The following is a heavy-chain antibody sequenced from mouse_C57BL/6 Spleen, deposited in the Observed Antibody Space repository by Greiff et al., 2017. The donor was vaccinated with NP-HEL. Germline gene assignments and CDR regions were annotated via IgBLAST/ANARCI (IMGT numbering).Heavy chain of an antibody. D-gene: IGHD2-4*01. Sequence: QVQLQQPGAELVKPGASVKMSCKASGYTFTSYWITWVKQRPGQGLEWIGDIYPGSGSTNYNEKFKSKATLTVDTSSSTAYMQLSSLTSEDSAVLNCARRGGNYYDCGGYFDVWGTGTTVTVSS. CDR2: IYPGSGST. V-gene: IGHV1-55*01. CDR1: GYTFTSYW. CDR3: ARRGGNYYDCGGYFDV. J-gene: IGHJ1*03.